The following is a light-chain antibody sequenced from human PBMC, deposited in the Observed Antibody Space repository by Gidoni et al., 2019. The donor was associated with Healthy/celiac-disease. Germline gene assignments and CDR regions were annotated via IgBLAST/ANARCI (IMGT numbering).Light chain of an antibody. CDR2: AAS. CDR1: QAISSW. CDR3: QQANSFPRP. V-gene: IGKV1-12*01. J-gene: IGKJ1*01. Sequence: DIQMTQSPSSVSASAGDRVTITCRASQAISSWLAWYQQKPGKAPKLLIYAASNLQSGVPSRFSGRGSGTDFTLTISNLQPEDFATYYCQQANSFPRPFGQGTKVEIK.